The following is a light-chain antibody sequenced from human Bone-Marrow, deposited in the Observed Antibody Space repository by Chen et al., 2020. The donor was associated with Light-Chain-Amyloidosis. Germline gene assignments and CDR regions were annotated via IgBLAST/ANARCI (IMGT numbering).Light chain of an antibody. CDR1: DLPTKY. CDR2: RDT. V-gene: IGLV3-25*03. CDR3: QSADSSGTYEVI. J-gene: IGLJ2*01. Sequence: SYELTQPLSVSVPPGQTATSTRSGDDLPTKYAYGYQQKPGQAPVLVIHRDTERPSGISERFSGSSSGTTATLTISGVQAEDEADYHCQSADSSGTYEVIFGGGTKLTVL.